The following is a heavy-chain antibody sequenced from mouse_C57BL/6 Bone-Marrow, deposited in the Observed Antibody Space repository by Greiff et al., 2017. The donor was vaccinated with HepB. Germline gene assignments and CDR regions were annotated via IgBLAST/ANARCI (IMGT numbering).Heavy chain of an antibody. CDR2: IDPENGDT. CDR3: TTAYLYAMDY. V-gene: IGHV14-4*01. J-gene: IGHJ4*01. CDR1: GFNIKDDY. Sequence: EVQLQESGAELVRPGASVKLSCTASGFNIKDDYMHWVKQRPEQGLEWIGWIDPENGDTEYASKFQGKATITADTSSNTAYLQLSSLTSEDTAVYYCTTAYLYAMDYWGQGTSVTVSS. D-gene: IGHD5-5*01.